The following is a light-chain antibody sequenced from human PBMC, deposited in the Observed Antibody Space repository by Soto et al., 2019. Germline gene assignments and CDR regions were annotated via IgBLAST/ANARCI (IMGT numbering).Light chain of an antibody. CDR1: QSITTY. CDR3: QQSYTTPIA. Sequence: DIHMTHSPSSLSASVGDIVSITCLASQSITTYLNWYQQTSGEAPKLLIYAAARLQTGVPSRFSGSGSGTDFTLTISSLQPEDFATYYCQQSYTTPIALGQGTRLEIK. J-gene: IGKJ5*01. V-gene: IGKV1-39*01. CDR2: AAA.